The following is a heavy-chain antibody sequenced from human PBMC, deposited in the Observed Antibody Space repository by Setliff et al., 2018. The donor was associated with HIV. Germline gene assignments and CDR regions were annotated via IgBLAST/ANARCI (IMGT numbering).Heavy chain of an antibody. D-gene: IGHD3-22*01. Sequence: ASVKVSCKASGGTFSSYTISWVRQAPGQGLEWMGWINPNSGGTNYEQKFQGRVTMTRDTSISTAYMELSSLRSEDTAVYYCARCYYDSSGPTDAFDIWGQGTVVTVS. CDR1: GGTFSSYT. J-gene: IGHJ3*02. CDR3: ARCYYDSSGPTDAFDI. CDR2: INPNSGGT. V-gene: IGHV1-2*02.